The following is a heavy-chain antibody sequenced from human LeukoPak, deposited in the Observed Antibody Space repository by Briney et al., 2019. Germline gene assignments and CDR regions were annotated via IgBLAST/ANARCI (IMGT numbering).Heavy chain of an antibody. CDR3: ALLAVASDFDY. V-gene: IGHV3-48*03. J-gene: IGHJ4*02. CDR2: IGSSGTNR. Sequence: PGGSLRLSCAVSEFPFSFYEMNWVRQAPGKGLEWVSNIGSSGTNRYYADSVKGRLSISRDDAKSSLYLQMNSLRVEDTAVYYCALLAVASDFDYWGQGALVTVSS. D-gene: IGHD6-19*01. CDR1: EFPFSFYE.